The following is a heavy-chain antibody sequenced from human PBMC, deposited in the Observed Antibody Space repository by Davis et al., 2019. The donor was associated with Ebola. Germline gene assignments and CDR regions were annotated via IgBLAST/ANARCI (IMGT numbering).Heavy chain of an antibody. J-gene: IGHJ5*02. CDR1: GYTFTGYY. CDR2: NNPNSGGT. D-gene: IGHD1-26*01. Sequence: ASVKVSCKASGYTFTGYYMHWVRQAPGQGLEWMGWNNPNSGGTNYAQKFQGRVTMTRDTSISTAYMELSRLGSDDTAVYYCARGRYSGSIEDWFDPWGQGTLVTVSS. V-gene: IGHV1-2*02. CDR3: ARGRYSGSIEDWFDP.